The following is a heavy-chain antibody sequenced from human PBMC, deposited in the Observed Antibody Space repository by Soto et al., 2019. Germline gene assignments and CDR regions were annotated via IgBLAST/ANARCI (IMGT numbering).Heavy chain of an antibody. Sequence: SETLSLTXTVSGASISGYYWSWIRKSAGKGLEWIGRIYATGTTDYNPSLKSRVMMSVDTSKKQFSLKLRSVTAADTAVYYCVRDGTKTLRDWFDPWGQGISVTVSS. CDR2: IYATGTT. CDR3: VRDGTKTLRDWFDP. D-gene: IGHD1-1*01. V-gene: IGHV4-4*07. CDR1: GASISGYY. J-gene: IGHJ5*02.